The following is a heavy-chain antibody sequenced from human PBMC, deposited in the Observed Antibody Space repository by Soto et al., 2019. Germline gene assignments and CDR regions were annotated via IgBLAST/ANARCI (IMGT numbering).Heavy chain of an antibody. CDR2: ISSSSSYI. Sequence: PGGSLRLSCAASGFTFSSYSMNWVRQAPGKGLEWVSSISSSSSYIYYADSVKGRFTISRDNAKNSLYLQMNSLRAEDTAVYYCARDRRRSNDAFDIRGQGTMVT. V-gene: IGHV3-21*01. J-gene: IGHJ3*02. CDR3: ARDRRRSNDAFDI. CDR1: GFTFSSYS.